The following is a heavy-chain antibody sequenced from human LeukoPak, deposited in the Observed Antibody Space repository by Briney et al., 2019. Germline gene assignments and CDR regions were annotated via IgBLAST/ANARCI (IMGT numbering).Heavy chain of an antibody. Sequence: SVKVSCKASGCTSNTSPITWVRQAPGQGLEWMGGIIPIFGTANYAQKFQRGVTITADKSTSTAYMELSRLRSEDTAVYYCATRSGWYGGWFDPWGQGTLVTVSS. CDR3: ATRSGWYGGWFDP. D-gene: IGHD6-19*01. V-gene: IGHV1-69*06. CDR1: GCTSNTSP. J-gene: IGHJ5*02. CDR2: IIPIFGTA.